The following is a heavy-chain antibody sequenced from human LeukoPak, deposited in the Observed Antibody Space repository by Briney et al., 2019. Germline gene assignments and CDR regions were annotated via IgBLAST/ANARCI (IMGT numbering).Heavy chain of an antibody. V-gene: IGHV4-31*03. Sequence: PSQTLSLTCTVSGGSISSGGYYWSWIRQHPGKGLEWIGYIYYSGSTYYNPSLKSRVTISVDTSKNQFSLKLSSVTAADTAVYYCARGTHYDSSGPYYFDYWGQGTLVTVSS. CDR1: GGSISSGGYY. CDR3: ARGTHYDSSGPYYFDY. J-gene: IGHJ4*02. D-gene: IGHD3-22*01. CDR2: IYYSGST.